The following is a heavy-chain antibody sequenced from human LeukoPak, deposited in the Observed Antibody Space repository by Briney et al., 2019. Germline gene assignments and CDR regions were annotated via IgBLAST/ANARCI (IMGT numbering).Heavy chain of an antibody. CDR2: IWYDGSNK. D-gene: IGHD3-9*01. V-gene: IGHV3-33*01. CDR3: SREYFDWSRNYYYGMDV. Sequence: GGSLRLSCAASGFTFNNYGMHWVRQAPGKGLEWMALIWYDGSNKYYADSVKGRFTISSDNSKNTLYLQMNSLRAEDTAVYYCSREYFDWSRNYYYGMDVWGQGTTVTVSS. J-gene: IGHJ6*02. CDR1: GFTFNNYG.